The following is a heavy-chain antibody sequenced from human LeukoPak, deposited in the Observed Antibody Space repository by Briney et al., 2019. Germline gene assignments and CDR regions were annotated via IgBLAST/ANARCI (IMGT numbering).Heavy chain of an antibody. Sequence: PGGSLRLSCAASGFTFDDYTMHWLRQAPGKGLEWVSLISWDGGSTYYADSVKGRFTISRDNSKNSLYLQMNSLRTEDTALYYCAKDRFRYCSGGSCYPFDYWGQGTLVAVSS. CDR1: GFTFDDYT. CDR2: ISWDGGST. CDR3: AKDRFRYCSGGSCYPFDY. V-gene: IGHV3-43*01. D-gene: IGHD2-15*01. J-gene: IGHJ4*02.